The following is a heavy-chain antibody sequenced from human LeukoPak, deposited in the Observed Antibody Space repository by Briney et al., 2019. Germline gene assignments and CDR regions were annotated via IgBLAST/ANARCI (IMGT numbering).Heavy chain of an antibody. V-gene: IGHV3-7*01. J-gene: IGHJ5*02. Sequence: GGSLRLSCAASGFTFSSYWMSWVRQAPGKGLEWVANIKQDGSEKYYVDSVKGRFTISRDNAKNSLYLQMNSLRAEDTAVYYCARLGPVGYSHGLKTPNWFDPWGQGTLVTVSS. CDR3: ARLGPVGYSHGLKTPNWFDP. D-gene: IGHD5-18*01. CDR1: GFTFSSYW. CDR2: IKQDGSEK.